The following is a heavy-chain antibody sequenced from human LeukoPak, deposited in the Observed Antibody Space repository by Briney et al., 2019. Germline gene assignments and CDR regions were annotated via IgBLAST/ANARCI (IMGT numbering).Heavy chain of an antibody. CDR1: GFTFSNYA. Sequence: QSGGSLRLSCAASGFTFSNYAMSWVRQAPGKGLEWVSGVSSSGGSTVHADPVKGRFTISRDNSKNTMYLQMNSLRAEDTAVYYCAKDQGSGLGSYSWGYFDYWGQGILVTVSS. J-gene: IGHJ4*02. CDR2: VSSSGGST. D-gene: IGHD3-10*01. V-gene: IGHV3-23*01. CDR3: AKDQGSGLGSYSWGYFDY.